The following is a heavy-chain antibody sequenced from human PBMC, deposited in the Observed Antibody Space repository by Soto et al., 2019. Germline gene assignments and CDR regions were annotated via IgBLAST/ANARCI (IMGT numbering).Heavy chain of an antibody. D-gene: IGHD4-4*01. Sequence: QVQLVQSGAEVKKPGSSVKVSCKASGCTFSSYTISWVRQAPGQGLEWMGRIIPILDMADYAQKFQGRVTITADKATSTAYMELSSLRSEDTAVYYCARQNDAYSPFDYWGQGTLLTVSS. CDR1: GCTFSSYT. V-gene: IGHV1-69*02. CDR2: IIPILDMA. J-gene: IGHJ4*02. CDR3: ARQNDAYSPFDY.